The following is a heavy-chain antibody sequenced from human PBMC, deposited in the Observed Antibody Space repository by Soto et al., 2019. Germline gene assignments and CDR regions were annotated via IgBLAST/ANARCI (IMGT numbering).Heavy chain of an antibody. CDR3: AREEVAYFGSGSHNWFDP. J-gene: IGHJ5*02. CDR2: INHSGST. CDR1: GGSFSGYY. Sequence: SETLSLTCAVYGGSFSGYYWSWIRQPPGKGLEWIGEINHSGSTNYNPSLKSRVTISVDTSKNQFSLKLTSVTAADTAMYYCAREEVAYFGSGSHNWFDPWGQGTLVTVSS. V-gene: IGHV4-34*01. D-gene: IGHD3-10*01.